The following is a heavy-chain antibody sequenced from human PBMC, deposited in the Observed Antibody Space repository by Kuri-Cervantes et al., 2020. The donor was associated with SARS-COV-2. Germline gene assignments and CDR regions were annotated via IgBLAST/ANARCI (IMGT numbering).Heavy chain of an antibody. D-gene: IGHD3-3*01. J-gene: IGHJ1*01. Sequence: GESLKISCAASGFTFSSYWTSWVRQAPGKGLEWVGFIRSKAYGGTTEYAASVKGRFTISRDDSKSIAYLQMNSLKTEDTAVYYCTRDGGYYDFWSGYQRHWGQGTLVTVSS. CDR3: TRDGGYYDFWSGYQRH. CDR1: GFTFSSYW. V-gene: IGHV3-49*04. CDR2: IRSKAYGGTT.